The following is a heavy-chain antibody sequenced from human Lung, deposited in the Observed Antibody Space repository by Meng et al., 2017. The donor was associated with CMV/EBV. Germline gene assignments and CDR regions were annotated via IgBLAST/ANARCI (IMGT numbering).Heavy chain of an antibody. CDR3: ASARGVPGDYFDY. CDR1: GFTFSDYY. V-gene: IGHV3-11*01. J-gene: IGHJ4*02. D-gene: IGHD3-10*01. Sequence: SXKISXAASGFTFSDYYMSWIRQAPGKGLEWVSYISSSGSTIYYVDSVKGRFTISRDNAKNSLYLQMNSLRAEDTAVYYCASARGVPGDYFDYWGQGTLVXVSS. CDR2: ISSSGSTI.